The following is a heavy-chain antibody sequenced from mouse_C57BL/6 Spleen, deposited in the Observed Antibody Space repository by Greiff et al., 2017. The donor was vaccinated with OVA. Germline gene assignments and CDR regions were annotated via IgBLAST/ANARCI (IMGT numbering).Heavy chain of an antibody. CDR1: GFTFSDYY. V-gene: IGHV5-12*01. CDR3: ARDYGGAY. Sequence: DVKLVESGGGLVQPGGSLKLSCAASGFTFSDYYMYWVRQTPEKRLEWVAYISNGGGSTYYPDTVKGRFTISRDNAKNTLYLQMSRLKSEDTAMYYCARDYGGAYWGQGTLVTVSA. CDR2: ISNGGGST. D-gene: IGHD1-1*01. J-gene: IGHJ3*01.